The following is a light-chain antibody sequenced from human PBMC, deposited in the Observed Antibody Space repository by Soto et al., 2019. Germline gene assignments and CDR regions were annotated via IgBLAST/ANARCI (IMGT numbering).Light chain of an antibody. Sequence: DIQMTQSPSTLSASVGDRVIITCRASQSISSWLAWYQQKPGEAPKLLIYDASSLESGVPSRFSGSGSGTEFTLTISSIQPHDFAPYYCQQYNSYSVYTFGQGTKLEIK. V-gene: IGKV1-5*01. J-gene: IGKJ2*01. CDR3: QQYNSYSVYT. CDR1: QSISSW. CDR2: DAS.